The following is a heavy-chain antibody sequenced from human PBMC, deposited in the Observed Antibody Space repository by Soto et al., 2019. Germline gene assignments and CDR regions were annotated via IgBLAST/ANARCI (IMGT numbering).Heavy chain of an antibody. J-gene: IGHJ4*02. CDR1: GYTFSGYF. CDR3: ARGYYSSSWRVFDY. D-gene: IGHD6-13*01. Sequence: QVQLVQSGADVKKPGASVKVSCKTSGYTFSGYFMHWLRQAPGQGPEWMGWMNPNSGGTDYAQNFQGRVSMTWDTSSSTAYMELSRLRSDDPAIYYCARGYYSSSWRVFDYWGQGTLVTVSS. V-gene: IGHV1-2*02. CDR2: MNPNSGGT.